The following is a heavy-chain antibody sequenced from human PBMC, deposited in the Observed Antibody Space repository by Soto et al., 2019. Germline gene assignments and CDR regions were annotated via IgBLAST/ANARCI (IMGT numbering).Heavy chain of an antibody. CDR1: GYTFTSYG. V-gene: IGHV1-18*01. J-gene: IGHJ6*02. Sequence: ASVKVSCKASGYTFTSYGISWVRKALGQGLEWMGWISAYNGNTNYAQKLQGSVTMTTDSSTSTAYMELRSLRSDDTAVYYCARDSFSSYYYYYGMDVWGQGTTVTVSS. CDR3: ARDSFSSYYYYYGMDV. CDR2: ISAYNGNT.